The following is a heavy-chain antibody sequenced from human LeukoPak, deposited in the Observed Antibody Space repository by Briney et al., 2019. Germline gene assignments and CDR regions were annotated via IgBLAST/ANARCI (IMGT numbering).Heavy chain of an antibody. D-gene: IGHD3-10*01. V-gene: IGHV4-34*01. CDR3: ARQRLWVRGVIVEARWFDP. Sequence: PSETLSLTCALYGGSFSGYDWSWIRQPPGKGLEWIGEINHSGSTNYNPSLKSRVTISVDTSKNQFSLKLSSVTAADTAVYYCARQRLWVRGVIVEARWFDPWGQGTLVTVSS. CDR1: GGSFSGYD. J-gene: IGHJ5*02. CDR2: INHSGST.